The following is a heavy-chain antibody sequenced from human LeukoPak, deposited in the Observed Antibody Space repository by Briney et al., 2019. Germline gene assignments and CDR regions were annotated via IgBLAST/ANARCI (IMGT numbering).Heavy chain of an antibody. Sequence: ASVKVSCKASGYTFTGYYMHWVRQAPGQGLEWMGWINPNSGGTNYAQKVQGRVTMTRDTSISTAYMELSRLRSDDTAVYYCARNIKRRPLLRYVNWFDPWGQGTLVTVSS. D-gene: IGHD2-15*01. J-gene: IGHJ5*02. CDR1: GYTFTGYY. CDR2: INPNSGGT. V-gene: IGHV1-2*02. CDR3: ARNIKRRPLLRYVNWFDP.